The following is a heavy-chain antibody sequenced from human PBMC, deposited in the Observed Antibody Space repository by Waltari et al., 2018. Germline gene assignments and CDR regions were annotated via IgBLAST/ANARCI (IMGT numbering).Heavy chain of an antibody. J-gene: IGHJ5*02. CDR1: GFAFKYYP. CDR2: ISSNEKTI. CDR3: ARGSLTTCCSNWFDP. D-gene: IGHD1-1*01. V-gene: IGHV3-30*04. Sequence: QVQMVESGGGVVQPEMSLTLSCAASGFAFKYYPIYWVRQAPDRGLEWVAVISSNEKTIYYADSVKGRFTISRDNSVNTSYLQMNSRRPDDTGVYYCARGSLTTCCSNWFDPWGQGTLVTVSS.